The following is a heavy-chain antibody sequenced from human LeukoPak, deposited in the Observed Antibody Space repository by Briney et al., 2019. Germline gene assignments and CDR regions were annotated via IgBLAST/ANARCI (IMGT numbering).Heavy chain of an antibody. CDR2: IRFTGSYI. CDR1: GFTFSSYS. D-gene: IGHD1-14*01. CDR3: ATQQGGNPAY. V-gene: IGHV3-21*01. J-gene: IGHJ4*02. Sequence: GGSLRLSCAASGFTFSSYSLNWVRQAPGKGLEWVSSIRFTGSYIYYADSVKGRFTISRDNAKNMLYLQVNSLRAEDTAGYYLATQQGGNPAYWGQGTLVTVSS.